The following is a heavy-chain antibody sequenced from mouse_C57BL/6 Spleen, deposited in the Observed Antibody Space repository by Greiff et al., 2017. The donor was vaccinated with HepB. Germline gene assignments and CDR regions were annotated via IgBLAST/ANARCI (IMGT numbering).Heavy chain of an antibody. D-gene: IGHD2-5*01. CDR2: IDPEDGDT. J-gene: IGHJ1*03. V-gene: IGHV14-1*01. Sequence: VQLQQSGAELVRPGASVKLSCTASGFNIKDYYMHWVKQRPEHGLEWIGRIDPEDGDTEYASKFQGKATMTADTSSNTAYLQLSSLTSEDTAVYYCISYSNYGYFDVWGTGTTVTVSS. CDR1: GFNIKDYY. CDR3: ISYSNYGYFDV.